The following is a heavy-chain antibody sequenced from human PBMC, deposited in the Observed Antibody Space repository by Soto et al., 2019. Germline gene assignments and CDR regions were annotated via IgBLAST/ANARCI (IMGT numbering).Heavy chain of an antibody. V-gene: IGHV3-30*03. CDR1: GFTFSDYG. CDR2: ISHEGGTQ. Sequence: GGSLRLSCAASGFTFSDYGIDWIRQAPGKGLEWVAVISHEGGTQYYADSVRGRFTVSRDNSKNTLYLQMNSLRAEDTAVYYCARELTTVVTPTYAFDIWGQGTMVTVSS. D-gene: IGHD4-17*01. CDR3: ARELTTVVTPTYAFDI. J-gene: IGHJ3*02.